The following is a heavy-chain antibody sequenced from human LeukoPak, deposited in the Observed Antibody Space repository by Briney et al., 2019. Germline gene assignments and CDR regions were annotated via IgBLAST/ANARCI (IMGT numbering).Heavy chain of an antibody. V-gene: IGHV4-59*01. Sequence: ETLSLTCSVSGDSISSYYWSWIRQPPGKGLEWIGYIYDSGSTNYNPSLKSRVTILVDTSKNQFSLKLSSVTAADTAVYYCAVGIPPYFDYWGQGTLVTVSS. J-gene: IGHJ4*02. D-gene: IGHD3-10*01. CDR1: GDSISSYY. CDR3: AVGIPPYFDY. CDR2: IYDSGST.